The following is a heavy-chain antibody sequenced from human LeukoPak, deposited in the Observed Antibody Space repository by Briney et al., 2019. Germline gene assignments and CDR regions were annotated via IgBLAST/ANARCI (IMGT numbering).Heavy chain of an antibody. CDR3: ARGGYYGSGNDFRFDP. J-gene: IGHJ5*02. V-gene: IGHV4-4*07. CDR2: IHTSGST. CDR1: GGSISSYY. D-gene: IGHD3-10*01. Sequence: ETLSLTCTVSGGSISSYYWSWIRQPAGKGLEWIGRIHTSGSTDYNPSLKSRVTMSVDTSRNQFSLKLSSVTAADTAVYYCARGGYYGSGNDFRFDPWGQGTLVTVSS.